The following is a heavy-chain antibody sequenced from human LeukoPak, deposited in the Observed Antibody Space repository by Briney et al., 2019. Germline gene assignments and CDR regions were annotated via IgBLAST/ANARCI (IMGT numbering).Heavy chain of an antibody. J-gene: IGHJ4*02. CDR3: AKSLDYGGNRALLDF. V-gene: IGHV3-7*03. CDR2: IKQDGSEQ. CDR1: GFTFTTYW. Sequence: QPGGSLRLSCAASGFTFTTYWMGWVRQAPGKGLEWVANIKQDGSEQYYVDSVKGRFTVSRDNSKNTLYLQMNSLRVDDTAVYYCAKSLDYGGNRALLDFWGQGTLVTVSS. D-gene: IGHD4-23*01.